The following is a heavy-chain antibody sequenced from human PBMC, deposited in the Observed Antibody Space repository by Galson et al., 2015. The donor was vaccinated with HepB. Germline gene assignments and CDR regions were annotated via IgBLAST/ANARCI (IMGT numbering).Heavy chain of an antibody. J-gene: IGHJ4*02. V-gene: IGHV3-7*03. D-gene: IGHD6-19*01. CDR3: AREQRYEQWLVHSPGGNFDY. CDR1: GFTFSSYW. Sequence: SLRLSCAASGFTFSSYWMSWVRQAPGKGLEWVANIKQDGSEKYYVDSVKGRFTISRDNAKNSLYLQMNSLRAEDTAVYYCAREQRYEQWLVHSPGGNFDYWGQGTLVTVSS. CDR2: IKQDGSEK.